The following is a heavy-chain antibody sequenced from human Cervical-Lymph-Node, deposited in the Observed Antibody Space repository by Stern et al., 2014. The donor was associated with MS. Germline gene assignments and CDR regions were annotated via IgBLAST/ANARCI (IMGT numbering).Heavy chain of an antibody. CDR2: VSNDGGVN. CDR3: AKEGGQAGDTRYSFDY. J-gene: IGHJ4*02. D-gene: IGHD5-18*01. Sequence: MQLVESGGGVVQPGKSLRLSCEASGFTFSKYGMHWVRQAPVKGLDWVAVVSNDGGVNYHADSVKGRFTISRSNSQNTLYLQMNSLRPEDTAVYYCAKEGGQAGDTRYSFDYWGQGIAVTVSS. CDR1: GFTFSKYG. V-gene: IGHV3-30*18.